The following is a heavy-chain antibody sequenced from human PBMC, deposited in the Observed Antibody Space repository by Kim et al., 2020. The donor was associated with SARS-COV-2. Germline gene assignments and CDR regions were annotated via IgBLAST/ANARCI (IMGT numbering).Heavy chain of an antibody. J-gene: IGHJ4*02. CDR2: T. D-gene: IGHD1-26*01. CDR3: TKYSGRNPFDY. Sequence: TNYAQKFQGRVTMTRDTFTSTVYMELSSLRSEDTAVYYCTKYSGRNPFDYWGQGTLVTVSS. V-gene: IGHV1-46*01.